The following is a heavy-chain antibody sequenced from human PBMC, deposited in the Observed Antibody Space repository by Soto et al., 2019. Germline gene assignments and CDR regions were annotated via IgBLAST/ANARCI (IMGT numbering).Heavy chain of an antibody. CDR1: GFTFSDYY. D-gene: IGHD3-22*01. CDR3: ARGVSSGFNRPHAFDI. CDR2: ISSSSSYT. Sequence: QVQLVESGGGLVKPGGSLRLSCAASGFTFSDYYMSWIRQAPGKGLEGVSYISSSSSYTNYADSVKGRFTISRDNAKNSLYLQMNSLRAEDTAVYYCARGVSSGFNRPHAFDIWGQGTMVTVSS. V-gene: IGHV3-11*06. J-gene: IGHJ3*02.